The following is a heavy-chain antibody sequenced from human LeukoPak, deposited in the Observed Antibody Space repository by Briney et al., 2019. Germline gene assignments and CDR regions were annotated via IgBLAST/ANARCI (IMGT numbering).Heavy chain of an antibody. V-gene: IGHV3-74*01. Sequence: GGSLRLSCAASGFTFSSYWMHWVRQAPGKGLVWVSRINSDGSSTSYADSVKGRFTISRDNAKNTLYLQMNSLRAEDTAVYYCAREGVYSPFDPWGQGTLVTVSS. CDR1: GFTFSSYW. CDR3: AREGVYSPFDP. J-gene: IGHJ5*02. D-gene: IGHD6-13*01. CDR2: INSDGSST.